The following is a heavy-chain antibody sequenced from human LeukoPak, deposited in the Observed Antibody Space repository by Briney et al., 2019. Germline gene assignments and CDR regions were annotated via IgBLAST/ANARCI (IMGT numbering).Heavy chain of an antibody. D-gene: IGHD2-2*01. CDR3: AAVDASPLPYMDV. CDR1: GFTFTSSA. CDR2: IVVGSGNT. J-gene: IGHJ6*03. Sequence: SVKVSCKASGFTFTSSAVQWVRQARGQRLEWIGWIVVGSGNTNYAQKFQERVTITRDVSTSTAYMELSSLRSEDTAVYYCAAVDASPLPYMDVWGKGTTVTVSS. V-gene: IGHV1-58*01.